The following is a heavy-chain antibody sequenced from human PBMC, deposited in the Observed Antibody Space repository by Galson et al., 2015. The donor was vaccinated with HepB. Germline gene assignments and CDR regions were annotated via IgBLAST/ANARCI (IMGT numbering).Heavy chain of an antibody. CDR1: GGTFSSYA. Sequence: SVKVSCKASGGTFSSYAISWVRQAPGQGLEWMGGIIPIFGTANYAQKFQGRVTITADKSTSTAYMELSSLRSEDTAVYYCARTGPRVSSGSLQIFDYWGQGTLVAVSS. V-gene: IGHV1-69*06. J-gene: IGHJ4*02. CDR2: IIPIFGTA. D-gene: IGHD6-19*01. CDR3: ARTGPRVSSGSLQIFDY.